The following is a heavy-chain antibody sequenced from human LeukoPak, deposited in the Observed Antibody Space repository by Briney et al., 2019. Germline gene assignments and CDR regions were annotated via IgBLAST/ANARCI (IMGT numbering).Heavy chain of an antibody. CDR3: ARDFGTTRYQLLYFWYRHMDV. CDR1: GGSISSSNYY. Sequence: SETLSLTCTVSGGSISSSNYYWGWIRQPPGKGLEWIGSIYYSGSTYYNPSLKSRVTISVDTSKNQFSLKLSSVTAADTAVYYCARDFGTTRYQLLYFWYRHMDVWGKGTTVTVSS. V-gene: IGHV4-39*07. J-gene: IGHJ6*03. D-gene: IGHD2-2*02. CDR2: IYYSGST.